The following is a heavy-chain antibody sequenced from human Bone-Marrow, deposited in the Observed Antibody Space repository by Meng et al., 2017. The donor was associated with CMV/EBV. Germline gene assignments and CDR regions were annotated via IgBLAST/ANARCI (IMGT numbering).Heavy chain of an antibody. CDR2: IIPIFGTA. CDR1: GGTFSSYA. Sequence: SVKVSGKASGGTFSSYAISWVRQAPGQGLEWMGGIIPIFGTANYAQKFQGRVTITTDESTSTAYMELSSLRSEDTAVYYCARGGWSGNYYYGKDVWGQGTTVTVSS. V-gene: IGHV1-69*05. J-gene: IGHJ6*02. CDR3: ARGGWSGNYYYGKDV. D-gene: IGHD3-3*01.